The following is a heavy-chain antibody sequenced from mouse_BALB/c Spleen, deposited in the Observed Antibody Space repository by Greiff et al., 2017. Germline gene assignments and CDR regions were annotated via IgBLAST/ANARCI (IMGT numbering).Heavy chain of an antibody. Sequence: EVHLVESGGGLVKPGGSLKLSCAASGFTFSSYAMSWVRQTPEKRLEWVASISSGGSTYYPDSVKGRFTISRDNARNILYLQMSSLRSEDTAMYYCARGRDYYGSSYLDYWGQGTTLTVSS. CDR3: ARGRDYYGSSYLDY. D-gene: IGHD1-1*01. CDR1: GFTFSSYA. J-gene: IGHJ2*01. V-gene: IGHV5-6-5*01. CDR2: ISSGGST.